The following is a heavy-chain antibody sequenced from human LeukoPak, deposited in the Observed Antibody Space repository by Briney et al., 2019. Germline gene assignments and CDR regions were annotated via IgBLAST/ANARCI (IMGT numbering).Heavy chain of an antibody. J-gene: IGHJ3*02. CDR2: IYSGGST. D-gene: IGHD2-21*02. Sequence: GGSLRLSCAASGFTVSSNYMSWVRQAPGKGLEWVSVIYSGGSTYYADSVKGRFTISRDNSKNTLYLQMNSLRAEDTAVYYCARDVCGGGDCYASRPGAFDIWGQGTMVTVSS. CDR1: GFTVSSNY. V-gene: IGHV3-53*01. CDR3: ARDVCGGGDCYASRPGAFDI.